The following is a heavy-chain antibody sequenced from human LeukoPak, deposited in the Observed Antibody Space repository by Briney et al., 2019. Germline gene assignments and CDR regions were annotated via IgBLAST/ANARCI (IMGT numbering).Heavy chain of an antibody. CDR3: ARENWIFDY. CDR2: VYHRGTT. V-gene: IGHV4-38-2*02. D-gene: IGHD1-1*01. CDR1: GYSISSGYH. Sequence: SETLSLTCVVSGYSISSGYHWGWIRQPPGKGLEWIGVVYHRGTTYYDPSLKSRVTISVDTSKNQISLKVRSVTATDTAIYYCARENWIFDYWGQGILVTVSS. J-gene: IGHJ4*02.